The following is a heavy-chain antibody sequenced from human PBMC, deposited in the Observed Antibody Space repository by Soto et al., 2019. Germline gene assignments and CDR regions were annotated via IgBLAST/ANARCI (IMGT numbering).Heavy chain of an antibody. CDR3: VKSRGGNNFDFFD. CDR2: VRGNGDPP. V-gene: IGHV3-64D*06. D-gene: IGHD5-12*01. CDR1: GFSFSSYA. Sequence: GGSLRLSCSASGFSFSSYAMHWFRQAPGKRLEYVSGVRGNGDPPFYADSVKGRFTISRDNSKNTLYLQMSSLSADDTAVYYCVKSRGGNNFDFFDWGQGALVTVSS. J-gene: IGHJ4*02.